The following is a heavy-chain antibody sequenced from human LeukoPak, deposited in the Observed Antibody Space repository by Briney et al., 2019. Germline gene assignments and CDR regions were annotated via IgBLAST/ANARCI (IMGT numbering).Heavy chain of an antibody. V-gene: IGHV3-23*01. D-gene: IGHD3-22*01. Sequence: GGSLRLSCAASGFTFSSYAMSWVRQAPGRGLDWVSPITGSGDSTFYADSVKGRFTISRDNSKNTLYLQMNSLRTEDTAVYYCAKVPYSSGYYHFDYWGQGTLVTVSS. CDR2: ITGSGDST. CDR1: GFTFSSYA. CDR3: AKVPYSSGYYHFDY. J-gene: IGHJ4*02.